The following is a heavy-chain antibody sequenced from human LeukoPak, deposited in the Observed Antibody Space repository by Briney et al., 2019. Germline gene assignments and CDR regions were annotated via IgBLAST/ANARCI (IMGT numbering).Heavy chain of an antibody. CDR3: ARTLGNYYRAFDI. J-gene: IGHJ3*02. Sequence: GGSLRLSCAASGFTFSSYAMSWVRQAPGKGLEWVSAISGSGGSTYYADSVKGRFTISRDNSENTLYLHMNSLRTEDTAVYYCARTLGNYYRAFDIWGQGTMVTVSS. CDR1: GFTFSSYA. CDR2: ISGSGGST. D-gene: IGHD1-26*01. V-gene: IGHV3-23*01.